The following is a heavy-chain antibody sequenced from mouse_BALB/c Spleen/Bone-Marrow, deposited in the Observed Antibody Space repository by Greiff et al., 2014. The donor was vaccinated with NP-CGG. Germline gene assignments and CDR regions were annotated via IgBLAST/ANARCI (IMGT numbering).Heavy chain of an antibody. D-gene: IGHD2-14*01. CDR1: GYTFTDYA. J-gene: IGHJ4*01. Sequence: VQLQQSGAELVRPGVSVKIPCKGSGYTFTDYAIHWVKQSHAKSLEWIGLISGYYGDAIYNQKFKGKATMTVDKSSRTAYMDLARLTSEDSAIYYCARSGKVRNAMDYWGQGTSVTVSS. CDR2: ISGYYGDA. CDR3: ARSGKVRNAMDY. V-gene: IGHV1-67*01.